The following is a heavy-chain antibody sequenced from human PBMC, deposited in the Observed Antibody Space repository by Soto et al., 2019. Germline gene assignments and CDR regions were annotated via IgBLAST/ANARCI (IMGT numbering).Heavy chain of an antibody. CDR2: IIPIFSTA. J-gene: IGHJ4*02. CDR3: ERDQALSGGFFDY. CDR1: GGTFSSYA. D-gene: IGHD1-26*01. Sequence: QVQLVQSGAEVKKPGSSVKVSCKASGGTFSSYAISWVRQAPGQGLEWMGGIIPIFSTANYTQKFQGRVTITADKSTSTAFMELSGLRSEDTAVYFCERDQALSGGFFDYWGQGTLVTVSS. V-gene: IGHV1-69*06.